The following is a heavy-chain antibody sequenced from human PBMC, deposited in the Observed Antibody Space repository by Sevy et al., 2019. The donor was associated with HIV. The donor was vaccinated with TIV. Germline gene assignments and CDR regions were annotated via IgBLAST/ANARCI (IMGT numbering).Heavy chain of an antibody. CDR3: VRAIATADSF. Sequence: GGSLRLSCVASGFSLNSYWMLWVRQAPGKGLEWVANIKQDGSVNYYADSVKGRFTISRDNARNLVSLQMNILRAEDTAVYYCVRAIATADSFWGQGTLVTVSS. CDR2: IKQDGSVN. J-gene: IGHJ4*02. D-gene: IGHD6-13*01. CDR1: GFSLNSYW. V-gene: IGHV3-7*01.